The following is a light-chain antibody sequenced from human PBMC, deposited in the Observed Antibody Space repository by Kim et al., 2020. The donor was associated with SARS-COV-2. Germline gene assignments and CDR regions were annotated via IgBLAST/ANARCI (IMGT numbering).Light chain of an antibody. V-gene: IGLV2-14*01. CDR3: SSYRRDSTIL. CDR1: SSDIGGYNY. Sequence: QSALAQPASVSGSHGQTITISCTGTSSDIGGYNYVSWYQQHPGKAPKLMIYDVTYRPSGVSYRFSGSKSGNTASLTISGLQAEDEADYYCSSYRRDSTILFGAGTQLTVL. CDR2: DVT. J-gene: IGLJ2*01.